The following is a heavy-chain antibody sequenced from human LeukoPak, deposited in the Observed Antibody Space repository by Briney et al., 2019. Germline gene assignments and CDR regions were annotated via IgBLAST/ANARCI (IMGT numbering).Heavy chain of an antibody. Sequence: SETLSLTCTVSGGSISSYYWSWIRQPPGKGLEWIGYIYYSGSTNYNSSLKSRVTISVDTSKNQFSLKLSSVTAADTAVYYCARESITGIDYWGQGTLVTVSS. CDR1: GGSISSYY. CDR2: IYYSGST. CDR3: ARESITGIDY. J-gene: IGHJ4*02. V-gene: IGHV4-59*01. D-gene: IGHD1-20*01.